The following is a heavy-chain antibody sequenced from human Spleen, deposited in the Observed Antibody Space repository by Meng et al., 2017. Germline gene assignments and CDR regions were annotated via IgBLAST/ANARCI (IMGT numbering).Heavy chain of an antibody. Sequence: ESLKISCAASGFTFSSYWMSWVRQAPGKGLEWVANIKQDGSEKYYVDSVKGRFTISRDNAKNSLYLQMNSLRAEDTAVYYCAREFGGYPPRPVFDYWGQGTLVTVSS. J-gene: IGHJ4*02. D-gene: IGHD3-10*01. V-gene: IGHV3-7*01. CDR2: IKQDGSEK. CDR3: AREFGGYPPRPVFDY. CDR1: GFTFSSYW.